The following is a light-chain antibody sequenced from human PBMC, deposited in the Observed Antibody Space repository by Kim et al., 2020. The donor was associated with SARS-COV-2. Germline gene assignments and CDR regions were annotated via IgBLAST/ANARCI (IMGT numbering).Light chain of an antibody. CDR3: HQYGSSPWS. CDR1: KNVSHY. J-gene: IGKJ1*01. V-gene: IGKV1-5*01. CDR2: DAS. Sequence: ASVGDRVTITCRASKNVSHYLAWYQHKPGKAPKLLVYDASSREGGVPSRFSGSGSGTELTLTITSLQPDDFATYYCHQYGSSPWSFGQGTKVDIK.